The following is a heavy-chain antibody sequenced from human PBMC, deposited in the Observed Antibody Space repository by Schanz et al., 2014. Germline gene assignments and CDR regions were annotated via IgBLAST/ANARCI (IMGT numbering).Heavy chain of an antibody. J-gene: IGHJ4*02. CDR2: MYINSGST. V-gene: IGHV3-53*01. D-gene: IGHD2-15*01. CDR1: GFTVNTNY. Sequence: EVQLVESGGGLIQPGGSLRLSCAVSGFTVNTNYMSWVRQAPGNGLELISSMYINSGSTQYADSVNVRVIISRDSSKNTLCRQMNRLRAEYSSVYYWTMLANEGGGCYCRFDLWGQGTLVTVSS. CDR3: TMLANEGGGCYCRFDL.